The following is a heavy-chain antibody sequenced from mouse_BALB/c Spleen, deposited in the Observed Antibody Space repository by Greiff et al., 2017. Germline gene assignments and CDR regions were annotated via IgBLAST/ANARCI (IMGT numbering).Heavy chain of an antibody. V-gene: IGHV5-15*02. CDR3: ARGRGNYAMDY. Sequence: EVNLVESGGGLVQPGGSRKLSCAASGFTFSDYGMAWVRQAPGKGPEWVAFISNLAYSIYYADTVTGRFTISRENAKNTLYLEMSSLRSEDTAMYYCARGRGNYAMDYWGQGTSVTVSS. CDR1: GFTFSDYG. CDR2: ISNLAYSI. J-gene: IGHJ4*01.